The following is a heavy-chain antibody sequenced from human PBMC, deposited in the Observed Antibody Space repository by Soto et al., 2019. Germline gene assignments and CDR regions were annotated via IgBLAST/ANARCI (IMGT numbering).Heavy chain of an antibody. CDR2: ISSSSSYI. J-gene: IGHJ6*03. Sequence: GGSLRLSCAASGFTFSSYSMNWVRQAPGKGLEWVSSISSSSSYIYYADSVKGRFTISRDNAKNSMYLQMNSLRAEDTAVYYCARDLSADPVYYMDVWGQGTTVTVSS. V-gene: IGHV3-21*01. CDR3: ARDLSADPVYYMDV. CDR1: GFTFSSYS.